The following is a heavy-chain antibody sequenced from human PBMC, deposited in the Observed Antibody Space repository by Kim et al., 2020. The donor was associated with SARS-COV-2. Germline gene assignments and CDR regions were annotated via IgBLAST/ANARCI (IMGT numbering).Heavy chain of an antibody. D-gene: IGHD6-19*01. CDR2: ISYDGSNK. Sequence: GGSLRLSCAASGFTFSSYGMHWVRQAPGKGLEWVAVISYDGSNKYYADSVKGRFTISRDNSKNTLYLQMNSLRAEDTAVYYCAKLGTLAVAGTTGWCDPWGQGTLVTVSS. CDR1: GFTFSSYG. V-gene: IGHV3-30*18. J-gene: IGHJ5*02. CDR3: AKLGTLAVAGTTGWCDP.